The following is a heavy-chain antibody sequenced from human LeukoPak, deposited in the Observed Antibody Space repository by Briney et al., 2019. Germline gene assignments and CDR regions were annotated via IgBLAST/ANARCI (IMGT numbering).Heavy chain of an antibody. CDR3: ARRSPAGWFDP. CDR1: GGSISGSSYY. D-gene: IGHD6-13*01. Sequence: SETLSLTCTVSGGSISGSSYYWGWIRQPPGKGLEWIGEINHSGSTNYNPSLKSRVTISVDTSKNQFSLKLSSVTAADTAVYYCARRSPAGWFDPWGQGTLVTVSS. CDR2: INHSGST. J-gene: IGHJ5*02. V-gene: IGHV4-39*07.